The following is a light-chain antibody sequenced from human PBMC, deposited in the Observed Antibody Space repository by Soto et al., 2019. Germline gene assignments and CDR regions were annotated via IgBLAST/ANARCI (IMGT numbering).Light chain of an antibody. CDR2: EVD. CDR1: SSDVGSYNL. Sequence: QPVLTQPASVSGSPGQSITISCTGTSSDVGSYNLVSWYQQHPGKAPKLMIYEVDKRPSGVSNRFSGSKSGNTASLTISGLQAGDEADYYCCSYAGSSTFYVFGTGTKVTVL. CDR3: CSYAGSSTFYV. J-gene: IGLJ1*01. V-gene: IGLV2-23*02.